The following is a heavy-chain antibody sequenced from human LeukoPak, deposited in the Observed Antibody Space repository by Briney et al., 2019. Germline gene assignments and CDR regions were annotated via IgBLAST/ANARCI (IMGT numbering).Heavy chain of an antibody. CDR1: GFTFGSYG. J-gene: IGHJ4*02. CDR2: IWYDGSNK. D-gene: IGHD3-10*01. Sequence: PGGSLRLSCAASGFTFGSYGMHWVRQAPGKGLEGVAIIWYDGSNKYYADSVKAPFTISRENSKKTLYLQMNSLRAADTAVSWCAKEQNRPVSGSSFGYWGQGTLVTVSS. V-gene: IGHV3-33*06. CDR3: AKEQNRPVSGSSFGY.